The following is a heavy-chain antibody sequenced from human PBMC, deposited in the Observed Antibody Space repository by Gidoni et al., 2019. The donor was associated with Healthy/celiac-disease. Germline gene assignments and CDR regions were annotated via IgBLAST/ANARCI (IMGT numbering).Heavy chain of an antibody. CDR3: ARADKRTSPYYYYGMDV. CDR1: GGTFSSYA. J-gene: IGHJ6*02. CDR2: IIPIFGIA. Sequence: QVQLVQSGAEVKKPGSSVKVSCKASGGTFSSYAISWVRQAPGQGLEWMGGIIPIFGIANYAQKFQGRVTITADKSTSTAYMELSSLRSEDTAVYYCARADKRTSPYYYYGMDVWGQGTTVTVSS. V-gene: IGHV1-69*17.